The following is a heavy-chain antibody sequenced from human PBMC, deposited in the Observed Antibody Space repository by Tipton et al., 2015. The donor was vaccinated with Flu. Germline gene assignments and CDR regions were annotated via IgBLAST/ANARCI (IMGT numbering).Heavy chain of an antibody. V-gene: IGHV1-18*01. CDR3: ARDFPQGVVVVGPSPHDFDT. Sequence: QVQLVQSGAEVKRPGASVKVSCKSSGYTFSSYGISWVRQAPGQGLEWMGWISGYTGNTKYAQKFRHRFTMTTDTSTTTAYMELRNLRSDDTAVYFCARDFPQGVVVVGPSPHDFDTWGQGTLVSVSS. CDR1: GYTFSSYG. D-gene: IGHD2-15*01. J-gene: IGHJ4*03. CDR2: ISGYTGNT.